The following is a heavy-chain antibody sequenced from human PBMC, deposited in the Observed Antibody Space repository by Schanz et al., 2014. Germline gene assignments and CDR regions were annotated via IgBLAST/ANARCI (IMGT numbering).Heavy chain of an antibody. CDR1: GYTFTSYY. CDR3: ARESVSRTRLFDP. Sequence: QVQLVQSGAEVKKPGASVKVSCKASGYTFTSYYMHWMRQAPGQGLEWMGWINPNTGGTKYAQKFQRRVTLTRAPAINTVYMELSRLTSYDTAVYYCARESVSRTRLFDPWGQGTLVTVSS. J-gene: IGHJ5*02. D-gene: IGHD3-3*01. CDR2: INPNTGGT. V-gene: IGHV1-2*02.